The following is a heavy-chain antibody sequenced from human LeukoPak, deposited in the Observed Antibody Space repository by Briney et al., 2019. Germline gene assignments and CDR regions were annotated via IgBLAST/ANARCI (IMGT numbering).Heavy chain of an antibody. CDR1: GGSISSGSYY. J-gene: IGHJ6*03. CDR3: ARDNAVPYYYMDV. CDR2: IYTSGST. V-gene: IGHV4-61*02. Sequence: SQTLSLTCTVSGGSISSGSYYWSWIRQPAGKGLEWIGRIYTSGSTNYNPSLKSRVTISVDTSKNQFSLKLSSVTAADTAVYYCARDNAVPYYYMDVWGKGTTVTVSS.